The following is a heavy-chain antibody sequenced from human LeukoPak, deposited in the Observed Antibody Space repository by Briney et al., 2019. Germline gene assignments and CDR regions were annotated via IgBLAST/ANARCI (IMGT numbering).Heavy chain of an antibody. Sequence: PSETLSLTCAVSGYSISSGYYWGWIRQPPGKGLEWIGSIYHSGSTYYNPSLKSRVTISVDTSKTQFSLKLSSVTAADTAVYYCARSASGSYYFDYWGQGTLVTVSS. V-gene: IGHV4-38-2*01. CDR2: IYHSGST. J-gene: IGHJ4*02. CDR3: ARSASGSYYFDY. CDR1: GYSISSGYY. D-gene: IGHD1-26*01.